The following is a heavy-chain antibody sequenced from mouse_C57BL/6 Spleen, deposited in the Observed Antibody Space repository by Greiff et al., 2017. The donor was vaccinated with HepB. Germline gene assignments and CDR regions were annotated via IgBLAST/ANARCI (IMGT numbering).Heavy chain of an antibody. CDR1: GYSITSGYY. CDR2: ISYDGSN. Sequence: EVKLMESGPGLVKPSQSLSLTCSVTGYSITSGYYWNWIRQFPGNKLEWMGYISYDGSNNYNPSLKNRISITRDTSKNQFFLKLNSVTTEDTATYYCARDPLTGYFDYWGQGTALTVSS. CDR3: ARDPLTGYFDY. V-gene: IGHV3-6*01. D-gene: IGHD4-1*01. J-gene: IGHJ2*01.